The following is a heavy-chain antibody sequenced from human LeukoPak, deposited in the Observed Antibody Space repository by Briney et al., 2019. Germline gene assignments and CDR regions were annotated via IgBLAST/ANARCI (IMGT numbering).Heavy chain of an antibody. CDR3: VREDSSGWGYFQH. Sequence: PSETLSLTCTVPGGSISSYYWSWIRQPAGKGLEWIGHIYTSGSTNYNPSLTSRVTMSVDTSKNQFSLKLSSVTAADTAVYYCVREDSSGWGYFQHWGQGTLVTVSS. V-gene: IGHV4-4*07. CDR1: GGSISSYY. J-gene: IGHJ1*01. D-gene: IGHD6-19*01. CDR2: IYTSGST.